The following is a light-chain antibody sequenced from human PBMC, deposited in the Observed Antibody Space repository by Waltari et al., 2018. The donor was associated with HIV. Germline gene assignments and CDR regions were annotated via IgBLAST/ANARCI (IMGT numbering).Light chain of an antibody. CDR3: SSYTTSNTVV. J-gene: IGLJ2*01. V-gene: IGLV2-14*03. CDR1: SSDISTYDF. CDR2: DVT. Sequence: QSALTQPASVSGSPGPSITISCSGTSSDISTYDFVSWYQKHPAKAPKLLIYDVTAWPSGVSRRFSGSKSGSTASLTISSIQADDEADYYCSSYTTSNTVVFGPGTKLSVL.